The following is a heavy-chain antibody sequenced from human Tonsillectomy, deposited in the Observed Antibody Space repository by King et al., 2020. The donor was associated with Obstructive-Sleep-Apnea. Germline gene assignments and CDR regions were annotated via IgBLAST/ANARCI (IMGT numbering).Heavy chain of an antibody. V-gene: IGHV3-23*04. J-gene: IGHJ4*02. Sequence: VQLVESGGGLVQPGGSLRLSCAASGFTFSNYPMTWVRPAPGKGLEWVSVIIGIDGGPHYADSVKGRLTISRDNSKNTLYLQMNSLRAEDTAVYYCAKDGVASSAPQGYFDHWGQGTLVTVSS. CDR2: IIGIDGGP. CDR1: GFTFSNYP. CDR3: AKDGVASSAPQGYFDH. D-gene: IGHD2-15*01.